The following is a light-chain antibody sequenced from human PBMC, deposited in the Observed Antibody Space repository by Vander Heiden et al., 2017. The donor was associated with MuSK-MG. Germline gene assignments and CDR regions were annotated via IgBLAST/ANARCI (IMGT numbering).Light chain of an antibody. CDR1: QSVSSN. CDR2: GAS. Sequence: EIVMTQSPATLSVSPGERATLSCRASQSVSSNLAWYQQKPGQAPRLLIYGASTRATGIPARFSGSGSGTEFTLTISSRQSEDFAVYYCQHYNDWPSLTFGGGTKVEIK. V-gene: IGKV3-15*01. CDR3: QHYNDWPSLT. J-gene: IGKJ4*01.